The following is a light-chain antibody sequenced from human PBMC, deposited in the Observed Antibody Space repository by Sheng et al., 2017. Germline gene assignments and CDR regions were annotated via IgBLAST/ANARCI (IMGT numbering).Light chain of an antibody. J-gene: IGKJ2*01. V-gene: IGKV2-30*01. CDR3: MQGNYWPRT. Sequence: IVLTQSPLFLSVTLGQPASISCRSSPSLTSSDGKEYLQWFHQRPGQSPRRLIYEVSYRDSGVPDRFRGRGSGTDFTLEISRVEAEDVGFYFCMQGNYWPRTFGQGTKLEIK. CDR2: EVS. CDR1: PSLTSSDGKEY.